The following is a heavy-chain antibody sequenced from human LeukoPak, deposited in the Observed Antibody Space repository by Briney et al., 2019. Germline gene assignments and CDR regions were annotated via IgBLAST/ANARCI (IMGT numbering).Heavy chain of an antibody. D-gene: IGHD4-17*01. CDR1: GFTFSDYY. CDR2: ISSSGSTI. J-gene: IGHJ3*02. V-gene: IGHV3-11*04. Sequence: GGSLRLSCAASGFTFSDYYMSWIRQAPGKGLEWVSYISSSGSTIYYADSVKGRFTISRDNAKNSLYLQMNSLRAEDTAVYYCASVKHDYGDPFNAFDIWGQGTMVTVSS. CDR3: ASVKHDYGDPFNAFDI.